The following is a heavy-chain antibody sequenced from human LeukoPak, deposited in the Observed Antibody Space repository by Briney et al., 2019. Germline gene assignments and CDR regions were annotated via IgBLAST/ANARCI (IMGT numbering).Heavy chain of an antibody. CDR3: ARDNSRGATRY. D-gene: IGHD1-20*01. CDR2: IYHSGST. CDR1: GGSFSGYY. J-gene: IGHJ4*02. V-gene: IGHV4-34*01. Sequence: RTSETLSLTCAVYGGSFSGYYWSWIRQPPGKGLEWIGEIYHSGSTNYNPSLKSRVTISVDKSKNQFSLKLSSVTAADTAVYYCARDNSRGATRYWGQGTLVTVSS.